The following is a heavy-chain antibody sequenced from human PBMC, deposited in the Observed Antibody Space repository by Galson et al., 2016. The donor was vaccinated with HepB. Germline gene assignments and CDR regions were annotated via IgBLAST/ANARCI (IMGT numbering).Heavy chain of an antibody. V-gene: IGHV3-30-3*01. D-gene: IGHD2-15*01. Sequence: SLRLSCAASGFTFTTYAMHWVRQAPGKGLEWVAVISYDGLDNYYGDSVKGRFTISRDNSKDTVYLQMNSLRADDTALYYCAREYAAADRWGQGTLVTVSS. CDR2: ISYDGLDN. J-gene: IGHJ1*01. CDR1: GFTFTTYA. CDR3: AREYAAADR.